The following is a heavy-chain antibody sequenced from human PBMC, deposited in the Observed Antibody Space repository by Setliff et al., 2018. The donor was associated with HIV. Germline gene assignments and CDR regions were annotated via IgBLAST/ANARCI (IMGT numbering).Heavy chain of an antibody. CDR3: ARDRRGYYYGSGSCYLDV. Sequence: PSETLSLTCTVSGDSISSYYWSWSRQPPGKGLEWIGYIYTSGITDYNPSLNSRVTISGDTSKNQFSLKLSSVTAADTAVYYCARDRRGYYYGSGSCYLDVWGTGTTVTVSS. CDR2: IYTSGIT. V-gene: IGHV4-4*08. D-gene: IGHD3-10*01. CDR1: GDSISSYY. J-gene: IGHJ6*03.